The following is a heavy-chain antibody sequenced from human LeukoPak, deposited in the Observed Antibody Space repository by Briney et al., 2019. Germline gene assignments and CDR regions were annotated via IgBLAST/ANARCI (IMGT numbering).Heavy chain of an antibody. Sequence: SETLSLTCTVSGGSISSSSYYWGWIRQPPGKGLKWIGSIYYSGSTNYNPSLKSRVTISVDTSKNQFSLKLSSVTAADTAVYYCASSSWYELSSFDYWGQGTLVTVSS. V-gene: IGHV4-39*07. D-gene: IGHD6-19*01. CDR1: GGSISSSSYY. CDR2: IYYSGST. J-gene: IGHJ4*02. CDR3: ASSSWYELSSFDY.